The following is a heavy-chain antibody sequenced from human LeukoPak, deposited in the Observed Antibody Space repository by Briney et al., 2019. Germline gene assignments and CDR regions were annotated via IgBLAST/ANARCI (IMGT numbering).Heavy chain of an antibody. D-gene: IGHD3-22*01. V-gene: IGHV3-74*01. CDR1: GFTFSSYW. J-gene: IGHJ3*02. CDR2: INSDGSST. Sequence: SGGSLRLSCAASGFTFSSYWMHWVRQAPGKGLVWVSRINSDGSSTSYADSVKGRFTISRDNAKNSLYLQMNSLSAEDTAVYYCARDHDSSGYYLGLWAFDIWGQGTMVTVSS. CDR3: ARDHDSSGYYLGLWAFDI.